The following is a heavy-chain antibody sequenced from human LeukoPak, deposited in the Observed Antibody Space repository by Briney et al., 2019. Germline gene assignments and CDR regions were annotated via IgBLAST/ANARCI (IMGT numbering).Heavy chain of an antibody. J-gene: IGHJ4*02. CDR2: ISYDGSNK. V-gene: IGHV3-30*18. CDR3: AKESRNYDSSGYYHDFDY. CDR1: GFTFSSYG. Sequence: GGSPRLSCAASGFTFSSYGMYWVRQAPGKGLGGVAVISYDGSNKYYADSVKGRFTISRDNSKNTLYLQMNSLRAEDTAVYYFAKESRNYDSSGYYHDFDYWGQGTLVTVSS. D-gene: IGHD3-22*01.